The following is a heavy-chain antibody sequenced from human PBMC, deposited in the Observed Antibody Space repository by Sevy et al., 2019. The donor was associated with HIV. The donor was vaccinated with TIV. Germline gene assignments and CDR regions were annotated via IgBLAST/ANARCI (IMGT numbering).Heavy chain of an antibody. V-gene: IGHV1-2*02. D-gene: IGHD3-10*01. Sequence: ASVKVSCKASGYTFTGYYMHWVRQAPGQGLEWMGWINPNSGGTNYAQKFQGRVTMTRDTSISTAYMELSRLRSDDTAVYYCARGITMVRGVPSYWGLGTLVTVSS. CDR3: ARGITMVRGVPSY. CDR1: GYTFTGYY. J-gene: IGHJ4*02. CDR2: INPNSGGT.